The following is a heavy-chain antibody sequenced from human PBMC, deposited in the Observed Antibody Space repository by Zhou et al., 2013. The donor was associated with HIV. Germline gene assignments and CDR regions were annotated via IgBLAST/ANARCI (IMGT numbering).Heavy chain of an antibody. D-gene: IGHD3-22*01. CDR3: ARHRLESGGYYHYYFYYMDV. V-gene: IGHV4-39*01. J-gene: IGHJ6*03. CDR1: GDSISSSRYD. CDR2: VPYSGRT. Sequence: QVQLEESGPGLVKPSETLSLTCTVSGDSISSSRYDWGWIRQPPEKGLEWIGSVPYSGRTYYNLSLKSRVTISGDTSKNQISLKLSSVTAADTAVYYCARHRLESGGYYHYYFYYMDVWGKGTTVTVSS.